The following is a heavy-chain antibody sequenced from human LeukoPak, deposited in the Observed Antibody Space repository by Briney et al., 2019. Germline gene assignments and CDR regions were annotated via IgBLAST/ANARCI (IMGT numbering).Heavy chain of an antibody. Sequence: PSETLSLTCTVSGGSISSYYWSWIRQPPGKGLEWIGYIYYSGSTNYNPSLKSRVTISVDTSKNQFSLKLSSVTAADTAMYYCARDPYYYDSSGYYINAFDIWGQGTMVTVSS. CDR1: GGSISSYY. CDR2: IYYSGST. V-gene: IGHV4-59*01. D-gene: IGHD3-22*01. CDR3: ARDPYYYDSSGYYINAFDI. J-gene: IGHJ3*02.